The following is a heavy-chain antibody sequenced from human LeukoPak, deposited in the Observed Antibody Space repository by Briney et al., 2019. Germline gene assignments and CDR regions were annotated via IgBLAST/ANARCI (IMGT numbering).Heavy chain of an antibody. CDR2: IIPIFGTA. V-gene: IGHV1-69*13. CDR1: GGTFSSYA. Sequence: SVKVSCKASGGTFSSYAISWVRQAPGQGLEWMGGIIPIFGTANYAQKFQGRVTITADESTSTAYMELSSLRSEDTAVYYCARVGRRNSSSWYNYWGQGTLVTVSS. D-gene: IGHD6-13*01. CDR3: ARVGRRNSSSWYNY. J-gene: IGHJ4*02.